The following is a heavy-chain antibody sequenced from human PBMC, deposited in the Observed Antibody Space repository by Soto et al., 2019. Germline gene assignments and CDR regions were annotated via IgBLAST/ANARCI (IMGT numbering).Heavy chain of an antibody. D-gene: IGHD3-3*01. Sequence: SETLSLTCTVSGGSISSYYWSWIRQPPGKGLEWIGYIYYSGSTNYNPSLKSRVTISVDTSKNQFSLKLSSVTAADTAVYYCASYTDGDYDFWSGYPGDRSFFQHWGQGTRVTVSS. V-gene: IGHV4-59*08. CDR1: GGSISSYY. CDR3: ASYTDGDYDFWSGYPGDRSFFQH. CDR2: IYYSGST. J-gene: IGHJ1*01.